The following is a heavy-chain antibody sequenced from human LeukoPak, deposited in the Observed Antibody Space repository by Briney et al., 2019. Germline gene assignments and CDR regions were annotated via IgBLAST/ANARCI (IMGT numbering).Heavy chain of an antibody. D-gene: IGHD5-24*01. J-gene: IGHJ4*02. CDR1: GGSFSGYY. CDR3: ARGGGNVEMATIYYFDY. Sequence: PSETLSLTCAVYGGSFSGYYWSWIRQPPGKGLECIGEINHSGSTNYNPSLKSRVTISVDTSKNQFSLRLSSVTAADTAVYYCARGGGNVEMATIYYFDYWGQGTLVTVSS. CDR2: INHSGST. V-gene: IGHV4-34*01.